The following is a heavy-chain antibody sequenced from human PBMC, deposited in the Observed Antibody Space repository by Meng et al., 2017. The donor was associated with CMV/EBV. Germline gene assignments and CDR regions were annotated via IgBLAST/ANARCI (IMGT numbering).Heavy chain of an antibody. CDR1: GFSLSTSGMR. Sequence: SGPTLVTPTQTLTLTCTFSGFSLSTSGMRVSWIRQPPGKALEWLARIDWDDDKFYSTSLKTRLTISKNTSKNQVVLTMTNMDTVDTATYYFARIADSSGYFDYWGQGTLVTVSS. J-gene: IGHJ4*02. CDR2: IDWDDDK. V-gene: IGHV2-70D*14. D-gene: IGHD3-22*01. CDR3: ARIADSSGYFDY.